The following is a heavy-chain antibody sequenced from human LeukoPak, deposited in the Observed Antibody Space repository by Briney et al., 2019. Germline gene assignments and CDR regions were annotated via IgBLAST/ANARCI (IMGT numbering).Heavy chain of an antibody. CDR1: GFTFRSYG. Sequence: GGSLRLSCAASGFTFRSYGMHWVRQAPGKGLAWVAVIWSDGNNKFYADSVKGRFTIFRDNSRNTLDLVLTSLRPDDTAVYYCAKERGPFTAFDYWGQGALVTVSS. J-gene: IGHJ4*02. D-gene: IGHD3-10*01. CDR3: AKERGPFTAFDY. V-gene: IGHV3-33*06. CDR2: IWSDGNNK.